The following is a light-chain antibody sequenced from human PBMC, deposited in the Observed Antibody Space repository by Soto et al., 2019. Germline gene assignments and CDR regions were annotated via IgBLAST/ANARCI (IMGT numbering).Light chain of an antibody. Sequence: QSALTQPASVSGSPGQSITISCTGTSSDVGSYNLVSWYQQHPGKAPKLMIYEGSKRPSGVSNRFSGSKSGNTASLTISGLQADDYVFIIRCTQGCRIFPYNVF. CDR3: CTQGCRIFPYNV. CDR1: SSDVGSYNL. V-gene: IGLV2-23*01. CDR2: EGS. J-gene: IGLJ6*01.